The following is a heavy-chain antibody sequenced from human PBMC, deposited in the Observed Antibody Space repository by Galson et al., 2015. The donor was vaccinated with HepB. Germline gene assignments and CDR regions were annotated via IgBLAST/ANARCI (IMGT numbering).Heavy chain of an antibody. CDR2: IWYDGSNK. J-gene: IGHJ4*02. V-gene: IGHV3-33*01. D-gene: IGHD2-21*01. CDR3: ARDGCGGDCYVIDY. CDR1: GFTFSSYG. Sequence: SLRLSCAASGFTFSSYGMHWVRQAPGKGLEWVAVIWYDGSNKYYADSVKGRFTISRDNSKNTLYLQMNSLRAEDTAVYYCARDGCGGDCYVIDYWGQGTLVTVSS.